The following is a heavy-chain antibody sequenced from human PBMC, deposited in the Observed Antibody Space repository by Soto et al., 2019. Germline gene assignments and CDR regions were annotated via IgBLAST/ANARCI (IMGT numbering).Heavy chain of an antibody. J-gene: IGHJ1*01. D-gene: IGHD6-19*01. CDR3: ARGRYSSGAGYFQH. CDR2: INHSGST. Sequence: QVQLQQWGAGLLKPSETLSLTCAVYGGSFSGYYWSWIRQPPGKGLEWIGEINHSGSTNYNPSLKSRVTISVDTSKNQFSLKLSSVTAADTAVYYCARGRYSSGAGYFQHWGQGTLVTVSS. V-gene: IGHV4-34*01. CDR1: GGSFSGYY.